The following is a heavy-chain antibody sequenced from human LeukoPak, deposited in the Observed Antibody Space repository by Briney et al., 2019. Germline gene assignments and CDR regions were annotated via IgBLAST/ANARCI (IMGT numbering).Heavy chain of an antibody. D-gene: IGHD3-16*02. J-gene: IGHJ4*02. CDR1: GFTFSSYW. CDR3: ASNPVWGTYRPPYY. V-gene: IGHV3-7*01. Sequence: GGSLRLSCAASGFTFSSYWMNWVRQAPGKGLEWVANIKQDGSQKFYIDSVKGRFTISRDNAKNSLYLQMNSLRAEDTAVYYCASNPVWGTYRPPYYWGQGTLVTVSS. CDR2: IKQDGSQK.